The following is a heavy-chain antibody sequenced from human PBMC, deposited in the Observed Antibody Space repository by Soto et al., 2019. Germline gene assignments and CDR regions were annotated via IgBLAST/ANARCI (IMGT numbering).Heavy chain of an antibody. CDR3: ARAPYCGSGNYYYYALDV. CDR2: ISSSAGTI. V-gene: IGHV3-11*01. D-gene: IGHD3-10*01. CDR1: GLTFSDHY. Sequence: QVQLVESGGGLVKPGGSLRLSCAASGLTFSDHYMTWIRQAPGKGLEWISYISSSAGTIYYADSVKGRFTISRDNAKNSLDLQMTNLRAEDTAVYYCARAPYCGSGNYYYYALDVWGQGTTVTVSS. J-gene: IGHJ6*02.